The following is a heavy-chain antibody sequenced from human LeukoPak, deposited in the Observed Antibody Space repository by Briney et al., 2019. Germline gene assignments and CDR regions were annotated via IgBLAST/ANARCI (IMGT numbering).Heavy chain of an antibody. Sequence: SETLSLTCTVSGGSISSSSYYWGWIRQPGGKGLEWIGSIYYSGSTYYNPSLKSRFTISVERSKNTCSLKLSSVTAADTAVYYCARDAVRGASNWYDPWGQGTLVTVSS. D-gene: IGHD4-11*01. V-gene: IGHV4-39*07. J-gene: IGHJ5*02. CDR1: GGSISSSSYY. CDR2: IYYSGST. CDR3: ARDAVRGASNWYDP.